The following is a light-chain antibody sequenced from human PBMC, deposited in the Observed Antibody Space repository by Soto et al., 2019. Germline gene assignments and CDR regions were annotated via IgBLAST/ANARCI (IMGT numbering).Light chain of an antibody. Sequence: QSALTQPASVSGSPGQSITISCTGTSSDVGGYNYVSWYQHHPGKAPKLIIFDVSNRPSGISNRFSGSKSGNTASLTISGLQAVDEADYYCISYTSSSPYVFGTGTKVTVL. CDR2: DVS. CDR1: SSDVGGYNY. CDR3: ISYTSSSPYV. V-gene: IGLV2-14*03. J-gene: IGLJ1*01.